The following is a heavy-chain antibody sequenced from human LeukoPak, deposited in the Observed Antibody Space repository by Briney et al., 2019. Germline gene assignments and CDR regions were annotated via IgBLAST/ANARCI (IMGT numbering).Heavy chain of an antibody. CDR2: IYYSGST. J-gene: IGHJ4*02. D-gene: IGHD6-19*01. V-gene: IGHV4-59*01. Sequence: PSETLSLTCTVSGGSISSYYWSWIRQPPGKGLEWIGYIYYSGSTNYNPSLRSRVTISVDTSKNQFSLKLSSVTAADTAVYYCARGSSGWYEGGSSFDYWGQGTLVTVSS. CDR3: ARGSSGWYEGGSSFDY. CDR1: GGSISSYY.